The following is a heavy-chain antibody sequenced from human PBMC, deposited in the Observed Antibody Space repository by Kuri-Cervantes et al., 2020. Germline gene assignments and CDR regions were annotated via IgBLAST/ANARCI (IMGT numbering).Heavy chain of an antibody. V-gene: IGHV1-46*01. CDR1: GYTFTGYY. CDR3: ARESEYGDSSRNYYYYYMDV. J-gene: IGHJ6*03. D-gene: IGHD4-17*01. CDR2: INPSGGST. Sequence: ASVKVSCKASGYTFTGYYMHWVRQAPGQGLEWMGIINPSGGSTSYAQKFQGRVTMTRDTSTGTVYMEPSSLRSEDTAVYYCARESEYGDSSRNYYYYYMDVWGKGTTVTISS.